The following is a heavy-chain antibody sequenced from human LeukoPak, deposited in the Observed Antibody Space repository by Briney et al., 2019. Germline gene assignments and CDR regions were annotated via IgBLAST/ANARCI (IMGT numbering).Heavy chain of an antibody. V-gene: IGHV4-31*03. CDR1: GGSISSGGYY. D-gene: IGHD2-15*01. CDR3: ARVLRPRFIVVVVAATGHALDI. CDR2: IYYSGST. Sequence: PSETLSLTCTVSGGSISSGGYYRSWIRQHSGKGLEWIGYIYYSGSTYYNPSLKSRVTISVDTSKNQFSLKLSSVTAADTAVYYCARVLRPRFIVVVVAATGHALDIWGQGTMVTVSS. J-gene: IGHJ3*02.